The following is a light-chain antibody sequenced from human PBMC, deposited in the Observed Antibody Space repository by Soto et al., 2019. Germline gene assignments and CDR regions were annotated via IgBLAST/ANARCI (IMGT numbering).Light chain of an antibody. CDR2: DAS. CDR1: QSVSSY. V-gene: IGKV3-11*01. CDR3: QQYGSSPTWT. Sequence: EIVLTQSPATLSLSPGERATLSCRASQSVSSYLAWYQQKPGQAPRLLIYDASNRATGIPARFSGSGSGTDFTLTISSLEPEDFAVFYCQQYGSSPTWTFGQGTKVEI. J-gene: IGKJ1*01.